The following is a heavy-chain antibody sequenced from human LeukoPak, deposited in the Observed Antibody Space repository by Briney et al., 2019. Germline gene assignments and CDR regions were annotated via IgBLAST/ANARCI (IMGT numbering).Heavy chain of an antibody. V-gene: IGHV3-23*01. CDR2: ISGSGDSA. Sequence: GGSLRLSCAASGLTFSSYAMSWVRQAPGKGLEWVSVISGSGDSAYYADSVKGRFTISRDNSKNTLYLQMNSLRAEDTAIYYCAKTSATSCYSCVFDYWGQGTLVTVPS. CDR1: GLTFSSYA. J-gene: IGHJ4*02. CDR3: AKTSATSCYSCVFDY. D-gene: IGHD2-2*01.